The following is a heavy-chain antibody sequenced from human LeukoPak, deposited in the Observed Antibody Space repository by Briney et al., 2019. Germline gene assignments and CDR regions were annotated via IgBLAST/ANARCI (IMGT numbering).Heavy chain of an antibody. CDR1: GFTFRSYW. CDR3: AKGGEDNLNDGTEY. D-gene: IGHD1-1*01. Sequence: GGSLRLSCAASGFTFRSYWMHWVRQVPGKGLVWVSLINSDGATSHADSVKGRFTISRDNAKNILYLQMNSLRAEDTAVYYCAKGGEDNLNDGTEYWGQGTLVTVSS. J-gene: IGHJ4*02. CDR2: INSDGAT. V-gene: IGHV3-74*01.